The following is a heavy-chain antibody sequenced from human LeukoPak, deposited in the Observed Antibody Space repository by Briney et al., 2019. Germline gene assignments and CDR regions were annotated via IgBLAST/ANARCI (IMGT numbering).Heavy chain of an antibody. CDR1: GGPISSSSYY. V-gene: IGHV4-39*07. D-gene: IGHD6-19*01. CDR3: ARVGDILGEWRWLVRYYFDY. CDR2: IYYSGST. J-gene: IGHJ4*02. Sequence: SETLSLTCTVSGGPISSSSYYWGWIRQPPGKGLEWIGSIYYSGSTYYNPSLKSRVTISVDTSKNQFSLKLSSVTAADTAVYYCARVGDILGEWRWLVRYYFDYWGQGTLVTVSS.